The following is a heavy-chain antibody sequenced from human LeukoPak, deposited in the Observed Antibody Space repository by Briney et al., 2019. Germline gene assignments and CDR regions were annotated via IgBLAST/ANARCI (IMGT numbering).Heavy chain of an antibody. V-gene: IGHV3-21*01. Sequence: GGSLRLSCAASGFTFSSYEMNWVRQAPGKGLEWVSSISSSSSYIYYADSVKGRFTISRDNAKNSLYLQMNSLRAEDTAVYYCASNSGSSAPFDYWGQGTLVTVSS. CDR1: GFTFSSYE. CDR2: ISSSSSYI. CDR3: ASNSGSSAPFDY. D-gene: IGHD4-23*01. J-gene: IGHJ4*02.